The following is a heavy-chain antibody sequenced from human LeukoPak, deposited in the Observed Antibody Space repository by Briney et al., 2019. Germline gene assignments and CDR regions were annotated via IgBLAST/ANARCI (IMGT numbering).Heavy chain of an antibody. V-gene: IGHV1-3*01. J-gene: IGHJ3*02. D-gene: IGHD3-10*01. CDR2: INAGNGNT. CDR1: GYTFTTYD. CDR3: ARGVPGGFDI. Sequence: GASVKVSCEASGYTFTTYDIHWVRQAPGQRLEWMGWINAGNGNTKNSQKFQGRVTIARDTFASTAYMELSSLRSEDTAVYYCARGVPGGFDIWGQGTMVTVSS.